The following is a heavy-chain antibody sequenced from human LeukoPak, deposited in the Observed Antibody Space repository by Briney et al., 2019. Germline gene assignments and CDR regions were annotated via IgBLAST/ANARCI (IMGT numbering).Heavy chain of an antibody. CDR3: ARHVYTYGPDDAFDI. D-gene: IGHD5-18*01. J-gene: IGHJ3*02. V-gene: IGHV4-31*03. CDR2: IYDSGST. CDR1: GGSVSSGGNY. Sequence: PSETLSLTCSVSGGSVSSGGNYWTWIRQRPGKGLQWIGYIYDSGSTYYNPSLKSRGTISADTSKNQFSLRLDSLTAADTAVYYCARHVYTYGPDDAFDIWGQGTMVTVSS.